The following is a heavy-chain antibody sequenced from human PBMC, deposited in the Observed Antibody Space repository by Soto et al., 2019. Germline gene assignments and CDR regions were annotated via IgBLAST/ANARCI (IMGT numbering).Heavy chain of an antibody. D-gene: IGHD2-15*01. V-gene: IGHV1-18*01. J-gene: IGHJ5*02. Sequence: QVQLVQSGAEVKKPGASVRVSCKASGYTFTSYGISWVRQAPGQGLEWMGWISGYNGNTNYAQKLQGRVTMTKDTSTITANMELRSLRSDDTAVYYCARGYCSGGSCYTGWFDPWGQGTLVTVSS. CDR2: ISGYNGNT. CDR1: GYTFTSYG. CDR3: ARGYCSGGSCYTGWFDP.